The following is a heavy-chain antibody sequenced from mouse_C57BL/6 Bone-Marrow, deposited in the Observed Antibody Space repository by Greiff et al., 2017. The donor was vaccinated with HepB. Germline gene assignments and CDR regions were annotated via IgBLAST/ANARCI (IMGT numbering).Heavy chain of an antibody. D-gene: IGHD4-1*02. CDR1: GFSLTSYG. CDR2: IWSDGST. V-gene: IGHV2-6-1*01. CDR3: ARHLNWDDAMDY. J-gene: IGHJ4*01. Sequence: VKLMESGPGLVAPSQSLSITCTVSGFSLTSYGVHWVRQPPGKGLEWLVVIWSDGSTTYNSALKSRLSISKDNSKSQVFLKMNSLQTDDTAMYYCARHLNWDDAMDYWGQGTSVTVSS.